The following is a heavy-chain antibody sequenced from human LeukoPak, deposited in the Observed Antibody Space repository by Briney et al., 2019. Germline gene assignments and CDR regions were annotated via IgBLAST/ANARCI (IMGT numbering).Heavy chain of an antibody. V-gene: IGHV3-23*01. Sequence: GGSLRLSCAASGFTFSSYAMSWVRQAPGKGLEWVSGISGSGFSTYYADSVKGRFTISRDNSKNTLYLQMKSLRAEDTAVYYCAKEGYYDSSGAPRRPFYYGMDVWGQGTTVTVSS. CDR3: AKEGYYDSSGAPRRPFYYGMDV. CDR1: GFTFSSYA. CDR2: ISGSGFST. J-gene: IGHJ6*02. D-gene: IGHD3-22*01.